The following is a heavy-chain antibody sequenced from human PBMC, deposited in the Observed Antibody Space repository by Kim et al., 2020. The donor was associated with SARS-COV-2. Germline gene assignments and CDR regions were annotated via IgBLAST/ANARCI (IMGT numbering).Heavy chain of an antibody. CDR3: VRDGHYDILTGYSPFYYYYGMDV. D-gene: IGHD3-9*01. V-gene: IGHV1-3*01. CDR2: INAGNGNT. CDR1: GYTFTSYA. Sequence: ASVKVSCKASGYTFTSYAMHWVRQAPGQRLEWMGWINAGNGNTKYSQKFQGRVTITRDTSASTAYMELSSLRSEDTAVYYCVRDGHYDILTGYSPFYYYYGMDVWGQGTTVTVSS. J-gene: IGHJ6*02.